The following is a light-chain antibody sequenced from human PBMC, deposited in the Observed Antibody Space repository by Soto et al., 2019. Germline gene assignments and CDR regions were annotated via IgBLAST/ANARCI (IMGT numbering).Light chain of an antibody. Sequence: QSVLTQPASVSGSPGQSITISCTGSSNDIGAYKYVSWYQQYPGKAPKLIIFEVSNRPSGVSNRFSGSKSGNTASLTIAGLQDEDEADYHCSSYTTGSTLYVFGGGTKVTVL. J-gene: IGLJ1*01. CDR2: EVS. CDR3: SSYTTGSTLYV. CDR1: SNDIGAYKY. V-gene: IGLV2-14*01.